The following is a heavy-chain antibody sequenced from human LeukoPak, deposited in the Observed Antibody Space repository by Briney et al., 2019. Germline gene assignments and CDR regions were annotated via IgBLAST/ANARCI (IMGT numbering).Heavy chain of an antibody. CDR2: IYYDGST. CDR3: ARLPVAGPLSEGFDI. D-gene: IGHD6-19*01. J-gene: IGHJ3*02. V-gene: IGHV4-39*01. Sequence: SETLSLTCTVSGGSITTSIQYWVWIRQPPGKGLEWIGSIYYDGSTYYHPSLKSRFTISVETSKNQFSLKMRSVTATGTAVYYCARLPVAGPLSEGFDIWGQGTLVTVSS. CDR1: GGSITTSIQY.